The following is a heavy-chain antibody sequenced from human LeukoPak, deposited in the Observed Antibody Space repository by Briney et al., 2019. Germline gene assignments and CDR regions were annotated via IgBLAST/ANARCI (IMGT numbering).Heavy chain of an antibody. J-gene: IGHJ4*02. CDR3: ARSMVRGEGYFDY. V-gene: IGHV4-34*01. D-gene: IGHD3-10*01. CDR2: INHSGST. CDR1: GVSFSGYY. Sequence: KPLETLSLTCAVYGVSFSGYYWSWLRQPPGKGLEWVGEINHSGSTNYNPSLKSRVTISVDTSKNQFSLKLGPVTAADTAVYYCARSMVRGEGYFDYWGQGTLVTVSS.